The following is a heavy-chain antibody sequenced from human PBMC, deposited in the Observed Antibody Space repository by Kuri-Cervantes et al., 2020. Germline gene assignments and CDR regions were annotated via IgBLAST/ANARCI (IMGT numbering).Heavy chain of an antibody. D-gene: IGHD2-15*01. CDR2: ISYDGSNK. CDR1: GSTFSSDG. CDR3: ARDRGVYCSGGSCSVPGGY. V-gene: IGHV3-30*19. Sequence: GGSLRLSSAASGSTFSSDGMHWVRQAPGKGLEWVAVISYDGSNKFYADSVKGRFTISRDNSKNTLYLQMNSLRAEDTAVYYCARDRGVYCSGGSCSVPGGYWGQGTLVTVSS. J-gene: IGHJ4*02.